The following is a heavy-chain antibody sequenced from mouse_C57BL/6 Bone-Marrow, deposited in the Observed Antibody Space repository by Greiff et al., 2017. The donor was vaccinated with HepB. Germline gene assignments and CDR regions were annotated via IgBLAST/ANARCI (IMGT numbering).Heavy chain of an antibody. CDR1: GYTFTSYW. CDR2: IDPSDSYT. CDR3: ARLRYYGSSYGWYFDV. D-gene: IGHD1-1*01. J-gene: IGHJ1*03. V-gene: IGHV1-69*01. Sequence: VQLQQPGAELVMPGASVKLSCKASGYTFTSYWMHWVKQRPGQGLEWIGEIDPSDSYTNYNQKFKGKSTLTVDKSSSTAYMQLSSLTSEDSAVYYCARLRYYGSSYGWYFDVWGTGTTVTVSS.